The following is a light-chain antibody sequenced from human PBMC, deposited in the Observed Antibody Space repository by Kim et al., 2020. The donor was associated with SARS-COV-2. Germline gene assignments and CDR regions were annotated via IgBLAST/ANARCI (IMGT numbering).Light chain of an antibody. CDR1: SLRSYY. V-gene: IGLV3-19*01. Sequence: SSELTQDPAVSVALGQTVRITCQGDSLRSYYATWYQQKPGQAPILVIYGKNNRPSGIPDRFSGSSSGNTASLTITGTQADDEADYYCNSRSSNDNVVFGGGTQLTVL. CDR2: GKN. CDR3: NSRSSNDNVV. J-gene: IGLJ2*01.